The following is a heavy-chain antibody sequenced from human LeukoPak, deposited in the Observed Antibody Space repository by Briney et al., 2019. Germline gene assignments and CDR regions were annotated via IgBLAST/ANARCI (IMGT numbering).Heavy chain of an antibody. J-gene: IGHJ4*02. CDR1: GFTFSSYG. V-gene: IGHV3-30*02. D-gene: IGHD3-3*01. CDR3: AKNHYDFWSGYYGY. CDR2: IRYDGSNK. Sequence: PGGSLRLSCAASGFTFSSYGMHWVRQAPGKGLEWVAFIRYDGSNKYYADSVKGRFTISRDNSKNTLYLQMNSLRAEDTAVYYCAKNHYDFWSGYYGYWGQGTLVTVSS.